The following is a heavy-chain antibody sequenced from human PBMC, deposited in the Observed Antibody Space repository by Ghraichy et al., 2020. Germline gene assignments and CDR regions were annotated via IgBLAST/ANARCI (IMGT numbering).Heavy chain of an antibody. Sequence: ASVKVSCKVSGYTLTELSMHWVRQAPGKGLEWMGGFDPEDGETIYAQKFQGRVTMTEDTSTDTAYMELSSLRSEDTAVYYCATGNLYWSGLFAMTRSKKNAFDIGGQGTMVTVSS. CDR2: FDPEDGET. D-gene: IGHD2-8*02. J-gene: IGHJ3*02. CDR3: ATGNLYWSGLFAMTRSKKNAFDI. CDR1: GYTLTELS. V-gene: IGHV1-24*01.